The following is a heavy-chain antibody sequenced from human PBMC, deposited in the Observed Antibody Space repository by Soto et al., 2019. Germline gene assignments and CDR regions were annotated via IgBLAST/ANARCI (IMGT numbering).Heavy chain of an antibody. V-gene: IGHV1-69*13. CDR3: ARDRSSDYFSFDY. Sequence: SVKVSCKASGGTFSSYAISWVRQAPGQGLEWMGGIIPIFGTANYAQKFQGRVTITADESTSTAYMELSSLRSEDTAVYYCARDRSSDYFSFDYWGQGTLVTVSS. CDR2: IIPIFGTA. CDR1: GGTFSSYA. D-gene: IGHD4-17*01. J-gene: IGHJ4*02.